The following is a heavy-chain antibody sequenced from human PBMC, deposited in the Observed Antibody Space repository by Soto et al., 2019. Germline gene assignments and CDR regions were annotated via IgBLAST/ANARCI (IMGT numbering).Heavy chain of an antibody. J-gene: IGHJ3*02. D-gene: IGHD1-26*01. CDR1: GFSLRSSGVG. CDR3: ADAEPRARDI. Sequence: QITLKESGPTLVKPTQTLTLTCTVSGFSLRSSGVGVAWIRQPPGKALEWLALIYWDDDKRYSPSLKSRLTITKDSSKNQVVLTMTNMDPVDTGAYYCADAEPRARDIWGQGTVVTVSS. V-gene: IGHV2-5*02. CDR2: IYWDDDK.